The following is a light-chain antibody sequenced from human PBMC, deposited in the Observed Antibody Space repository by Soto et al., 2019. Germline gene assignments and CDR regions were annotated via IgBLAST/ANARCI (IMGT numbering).Light chain of an antibody. CDR3: LQHYAFPFT. J-gene: IGKJ3*01. V-gene: IGKV1-17*01. Sequence: DIQMTQSPSSLSASVGGSVTITCRASQDIGTSLDWFQQKPGTAPKRLIYTISDLQSGVPSRFSGGGSGTEFTLTISSLQPEDSATYYCLQHYAFPFTFGPGTKVHV. CDR1: QDIGTS. CDR2: TIS.